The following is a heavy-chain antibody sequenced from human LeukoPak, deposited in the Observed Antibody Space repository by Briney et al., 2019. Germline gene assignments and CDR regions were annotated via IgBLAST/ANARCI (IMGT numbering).Heavy chain of an antibody. J-gene: IGHJ4*02. CDR2: ISSSSTYI. D-gene: IGHD7-27*01. CDR1: GFTFSAYT. Sequence: PGGSLRLSCVASGFTFSAYTMNWVRQAPGKGLEWVSFISSSSTYIYYADSLKGRFTISGDNAKNSLYLQMNSLSAEDTALYYCARDDPRWGTSGDYWGQGTLVTVSS. V-gene: IGHV3-21*01. CDR3: ARDDPRWGTSGDY.